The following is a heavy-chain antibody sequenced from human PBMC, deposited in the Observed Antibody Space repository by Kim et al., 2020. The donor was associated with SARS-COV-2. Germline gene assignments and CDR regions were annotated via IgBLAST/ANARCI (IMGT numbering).Heavy chain of an antibody. V-gene: IGHV6-1*01. Sequence: SQTLSLTCAISGDSVSSNSAAWNWIRQSPSRGLEWLGRTYYRSKWYNDYAVSVKSRIAINPDTSKNQFSLQLNSVTPEDTAVYYCAKGWLQFNWFDPWGQGTLVTVSS. CDR2: TYYRSKWYN. D-gene: IGHD5-12*01. CDR1: GDSVSSNSAA. J-gene: IGHJ5*02. CDR3: AKGWLQFNWFDP.